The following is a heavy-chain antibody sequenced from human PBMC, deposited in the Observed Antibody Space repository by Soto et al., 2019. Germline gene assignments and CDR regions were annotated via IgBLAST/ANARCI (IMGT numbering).Heavy chain of an antibody. CDR3: VSGRSNRGGYSPVFDS. V-gene: IGHV3-64*01. CDR1: GFTFSNYA. D-gene: IGHD2-15*01. CDR2: ISGNGVNT. J-gene: IGHJ4*02. Sequence: ELQLVESGGGLVQPGGSLRLSCAASGFTFSNYAMHWVRQAPGKGLEFVSAISGNGVNTHYANSVRGRFTISRDTSKNTLYLQMGGLRADDMAVYSCVSGRSNRGGYSPVFDSWGQGTLVTVSS.